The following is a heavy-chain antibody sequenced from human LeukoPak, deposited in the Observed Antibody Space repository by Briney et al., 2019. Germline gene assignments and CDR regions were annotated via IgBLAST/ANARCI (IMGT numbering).Heavy chain of an antibody. V-gene: IGHV4-38-2*01. CDR1: GYSISRGYY. J-gene: IGHJ4*02. D-gene: IGHD4-17*01. Sequence: PSETLSLTCAISGYSISRGYYWGWIRQPPGKGLEWIGSIYHSGSTYCNASLKSRVTISLDTSKNQFSLKLISVTAADTAVYYCARASFPGDPPYYWGQGTLVTVSS. CDR2: IYHSGST. CDR3: ARASFPGDPPYY.